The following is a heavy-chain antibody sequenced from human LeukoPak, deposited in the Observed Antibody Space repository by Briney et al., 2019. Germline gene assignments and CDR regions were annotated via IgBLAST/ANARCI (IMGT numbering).Heavy chain of an antibody. Sequence: GGTLRLSCAASGFTFSDYYMSWIRQAPGKGLEWVSYISRDGSYTNYADSVKGRFTISRDNAKNSLYLQMNSLRAEDTAVYYCARDLYYYDSSGYYLSNAFDIWGQGTMVTLSS. V-gene: IGHV3-11*05. CDR1: GFTFSDYY. D-gene: IGHD3-22*01. CDR2: ISRDGSYT. J-gene: IGHJ3*02. CDR3: ARDLYYYDSSGYYLSNAFDI.